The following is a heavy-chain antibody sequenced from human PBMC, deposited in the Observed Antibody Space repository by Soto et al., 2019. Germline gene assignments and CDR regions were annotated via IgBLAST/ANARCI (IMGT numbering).Heavy chain of an antibody. CDR1: GGSISSGDYY. V-gene: IGHV4-30-4*01. J-gene: IGHJ4*02. CDR2: IYYSGST. CDR3: ARGNPPVVAATDCCFDY. Sequence: QVQLQESGPGLVKPSQTLSLTCTVSGGSISSGDYYWSWIRQPPGKGLEGIGYIYYSGSTYYNPSLKSRVTISVDTSKNHFSLKLSSVTAADTAVYYCARGNPPVVAATDCCFDYWGQGTLVTVSS. D-gene: IGHD2-15*01.